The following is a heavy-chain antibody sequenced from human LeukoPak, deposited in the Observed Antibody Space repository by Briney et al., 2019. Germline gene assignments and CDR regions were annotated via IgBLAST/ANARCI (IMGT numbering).Heavy chain of an antibody. CDR2: ISSDGNST. CDR1: GFTFSSFW. V-gene: IGHV3-74*01. Sequence: GGSLRLSCAASGFTFSSFWMHWVRQTPGKGLVWVSGISSDGNSTNYADSVKGRFTISRDNAKNTVYLQMNSLTTEDTALYYCARDRGGIGYYMDVWGKGTTVTVSS. CDR3: ARDRGGIGYYMDV. D-gene: IGHD3-16*02. J-gene: IGHJ6*03.